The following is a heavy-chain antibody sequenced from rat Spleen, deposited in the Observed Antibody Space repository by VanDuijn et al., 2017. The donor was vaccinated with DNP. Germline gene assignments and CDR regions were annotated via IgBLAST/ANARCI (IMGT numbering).Heavy chain of an antibody. CDR2: ISPSGGST. V-gene: IGHV5-19*01. Sequence: EVQLVESGGGLVQPGRSLKLSCAASGFTFSNYGMHWIRQAPTKGLEWVASISPSGGSTYYRDSVKGRFTISRDNAKSTLYLQMDSLRSEDTATYYCATDASGYGGFDYWGQGVMVTVSS. J-gene: IGHJ2*01. CDR3: ATDASGYGGFDY. CDR1: GFTFSNYG. D-gene: IGHD1-4*01.